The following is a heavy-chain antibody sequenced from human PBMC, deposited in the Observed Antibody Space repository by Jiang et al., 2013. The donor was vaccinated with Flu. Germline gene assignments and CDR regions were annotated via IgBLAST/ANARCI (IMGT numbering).Heavy chain of an antibody. CDR1: GDSVSSNSAA. Sequence: SLTCAISGDSVSSNSAAWNWIRQSPSRGLEWLGRTYYRSKWYNDYAVSVKSRITINPDTSKNQFSLQLNSVTPEDTAVYYCARGILWFGESLNYFDYWGQGTLVTVSS. CDR2: TYYRSKWYN. J-gene: IGHJ4*02. CDR3: ARGILWFGESLNYFDY. D-gene: IGHD3-10*01. V-gene: IGHV6-1*01.